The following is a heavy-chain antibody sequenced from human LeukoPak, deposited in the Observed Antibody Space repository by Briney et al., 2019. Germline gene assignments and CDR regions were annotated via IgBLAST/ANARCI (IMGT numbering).Heavy chain of an antibody. J-gene: IGHJ1*01. CDR2: ISGSGGSK. CDR1: GFTFSSYA. Sequence: GGSLRLSCAASGFTFSSYAMSWLRQAPGKGLEWVSAISGSGGSKYYADSVKGRFTVSRDNSKNTLYLHMNSLRAEDTAVYYCAKVPICPAEYFQYWGQGTLVTVSS. V-gene: IGHV3-23*01. D-gene: IGHD3-3*01. CDR3: AKVPICPAEYFQY.